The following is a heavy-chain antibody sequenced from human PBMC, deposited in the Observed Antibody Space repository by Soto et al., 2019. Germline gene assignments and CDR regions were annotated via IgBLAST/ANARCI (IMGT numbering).Heavy chain of an antibody. CDR3: LKGSDFRSPTYLN. D-gene: IGHD3-3*01. CDR1: GFTFSLYT. Sequence: GGSLRLSCSASGFTFSLYTMHLVRQVPGKELEFVSGFVSTAGSTHYAGSVEGRFTISSGDSKNTLYLQRSGQRDEDTAGYFCLKGSDFRSPTYLNWGRGTLVTV. J-gene: IGHJ4*02. V-gene: IGHV3-64D*08. CDR2: FVSTAGST.